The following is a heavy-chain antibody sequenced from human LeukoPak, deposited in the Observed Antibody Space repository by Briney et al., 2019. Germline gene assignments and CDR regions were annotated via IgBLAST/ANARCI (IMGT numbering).Heavy chain of an antibody. D-gene: IGHD6-19*01. J-gene: IGHJ6*02. Sequence: SETLSLTCTVSGGSLSSYYWSWIRQPPGKGLEWIGYIHYSGSTNYNPSLKSRVTISVDTSKNQFSPKLSSVTAADTAVYYCARTEGSSGGGYYYYYGMDVWGQGTTVTVSS. CDR1: GGSLSSYY. CDR2: IHYSGST. CDR3: ARTEGSSGGGYYYYYGMDV. V-gene: IGHV4-59*01.